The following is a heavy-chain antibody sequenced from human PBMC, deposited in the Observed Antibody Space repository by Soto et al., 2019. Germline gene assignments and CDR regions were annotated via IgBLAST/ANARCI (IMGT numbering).Heavy chain of an antibody. Sequence: QVQLQQWGAGLLKPSETLSLTCAVYGGSFSGYYWSWIRQPPGKGLEWIGEINHSGSTNYNPSLKSRVTISVDTSKNQCSLKLSSVTAADTAVYYWARKRETRYDLSIDYWCQGTLVTVSS. J-gene: IGHJ4*02. CDR1: GGSFSGYY. D-gene: IGHD3-3*01. V-gene: IGHV4-34*01. CDR2: INHSGST. CDR3: ARKRETRYDLSIDY.